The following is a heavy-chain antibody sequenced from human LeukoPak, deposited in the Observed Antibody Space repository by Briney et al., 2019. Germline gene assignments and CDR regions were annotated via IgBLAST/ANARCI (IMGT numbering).Heavy chain of an antibody. CDR1: GYTFTGYY. CDR3: ARLKEFWDDMIVDN. J-gene: IGHJ4*02. V-gene: IGHV1-2*02. D-gene: IGHD3-22*01. Sequence: GASVKVSCKASGYTFTGYYMHWVRQAPGQGLEWMGWISPNSGGTNYAQNLQGRVTMTTDTSTSTAYMELRSLRSDDTAVYYCARLKEFWDDMIVDNWGQGTLVTVSS. CDR2: ISPNSGGT.